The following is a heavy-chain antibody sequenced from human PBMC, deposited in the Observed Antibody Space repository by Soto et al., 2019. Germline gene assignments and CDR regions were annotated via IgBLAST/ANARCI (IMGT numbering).Heavy chain of an antibody. CDR1: GGSISSSNW. V-gene: IGHV4-4*02. CDR3: ARAAAAGTTLDY. D-gene: IGHD6-13*01. J-gene: IGHJ4*02. Sequence: QVQLQESGPGLVKPSGTLSLTCAVSGGSISSSNWWSWVRQPPGKGLEWIGEIYHSGSTNYNPSLKGRVTLSVDKSKHQFSLKLSSVTAADTAVYYRARAAAAGTTLDYWGQGTLVTVSS. CDR2: IYHSGST.